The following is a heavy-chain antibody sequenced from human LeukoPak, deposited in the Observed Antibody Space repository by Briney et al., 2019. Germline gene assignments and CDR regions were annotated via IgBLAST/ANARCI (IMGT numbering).Heavy chain of an antibody. CDR3: AKGGGGVLAS. Sequence: PGGSLRLSCAASGFTLSSYAMSWVRQAPGKGLEWVSSISGSGSSTYYADSVKGRFTISRDNSKNTLFLQMNSLKADDTAVYYCAKGGGGVLASWGQGTLVTVSS. CDR2: ISGSGSST. J-gene: IGHJ4*02. V-gene: IGHV3-23*01. CDR1: GFTLSSYA. D-gene: IGHD3-16*01.